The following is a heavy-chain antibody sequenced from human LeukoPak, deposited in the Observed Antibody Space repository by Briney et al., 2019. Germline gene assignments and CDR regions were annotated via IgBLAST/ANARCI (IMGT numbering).Heavy chain of an antibody. CDR1: GYTFTSYD. D-gene: IGHD6-19*01. J-gene: IGHJ4*02. CDR3: ARADSEWLIEWGFDY. V-gene: IGHV1-8*02. CDR2: MNPNSGNT. Sequence: GASVKVSCKASGYTFTSYDINWVRQATGQGLEWMGWMNPNSGNTGYAQKFQGRVTMTRDMSTSTVYMELSSLRSEDTAVYYCARADSEWLIEWGFDYWGQGTLVTVSS.